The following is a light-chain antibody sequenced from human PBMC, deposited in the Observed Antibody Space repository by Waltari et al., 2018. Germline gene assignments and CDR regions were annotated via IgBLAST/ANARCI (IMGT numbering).Light chain of an antibody. CDR3: GTWDSSLRGGV. CDR1: RPNLVNNY. J-gene: IGLJ2*01. CDR2: DNN. Sequence: QSVLTQPPSGSAAPGQKVTISCSGRRPNLVNNYVAWYQQCPGTAPKLLIYDNNKRPSGIPDRFSGSKSGTSATLGITGLQTGDEADYYCGTWDSSLRGGVFGGGTKLTVL. V-gene: IGLV1-51*01.